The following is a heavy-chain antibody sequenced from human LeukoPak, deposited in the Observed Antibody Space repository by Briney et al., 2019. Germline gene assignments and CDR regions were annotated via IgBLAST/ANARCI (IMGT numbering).Heavy chain of an antibody. J-gene: IGHJ6*02. CDR1: GFTFSSYG. CDR3: ARDERYFDWSGQLRNYYYGMDV. V-gene: IGHV3-33*01. D-gene: IGHD3-9*01. CDR2: IWYDGSNK. Sequence: GGSLRLSRAASGFTFSSYGMHWVRQAPGEGREWVAGIWYDGSNKYYADSVKGRFTIARDNSKNTLYLQMNSPRAEDTAVYYCARDERYFDWSGQLRNYYYGMDVWGQGTTVTVSS.